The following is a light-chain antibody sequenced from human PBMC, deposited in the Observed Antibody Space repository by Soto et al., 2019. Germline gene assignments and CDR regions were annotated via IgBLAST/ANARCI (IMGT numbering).Light chain of an antibody. CDR3: QQSFSLLWT. J-gene: IGKJ1*01. V-gene: IGKV1-39*01. Sequence: DIQMTQSPSSLSASVGDRVTITCRASKIISNYLNWYQQKPGKAPKLLSYAASSMQSGVPSRFSGSGSETEFTLTISSLQPDDYSTYYCQQSFSLLWTFGQGTKVEV. CDR1: KIISNY. CDR2: AAS.